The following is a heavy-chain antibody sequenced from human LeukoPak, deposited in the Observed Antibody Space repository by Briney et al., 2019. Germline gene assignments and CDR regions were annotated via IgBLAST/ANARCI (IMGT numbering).Heavy chain of an antibody. CDR1: GFTFSSYS. J-gene: IGHJ3*01. CDR2: INHSGRGT. V-gene: IGHV4-34*01. Sequence: PGGSLRLSCTASGFTFSSYSMNWVRQAPGKGLEWIGEINHSGRGTNYNPSLKSRVTMSVDTSKNQFSLKLNSVTAADTAVYYCARYSSGWYGRAFDLWGQGTMVTVSS. D-gene: IGHD6-19*01. CDR3: ARYSSGWYGRAFDL.